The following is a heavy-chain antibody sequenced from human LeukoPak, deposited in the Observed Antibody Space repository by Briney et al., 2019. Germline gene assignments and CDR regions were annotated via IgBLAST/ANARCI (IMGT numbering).Heavy chain of an antibody. D-gene: IGHD2-2*01. CDR3: AKSDCTFTSCYVLDY. V-gene: IGHV3-23*01. CDR1: GFTFNNYA. J-gene: IGHJ4*02. CDR2: VRGSGAST. Sequence: GGSLRLSCAASGFTFNNYAMNWGRQAPGKGLEWVSAVRGSGASTKYADSLKGRVTISRGNSKDTLYLPMNSLRAEDTAIYYCAKSDCTFTSCYVLDYWGQGTLVTVSS.